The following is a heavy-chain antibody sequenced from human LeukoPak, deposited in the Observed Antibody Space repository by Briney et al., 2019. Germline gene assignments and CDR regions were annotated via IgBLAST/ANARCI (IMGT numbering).Heavy chain of an antibody. CDR2: VSGGVGAT. CDR3: TKGGDFTNSWYYYGMDV. D-gene: IGHD6-13*01. V-gene: IGHV3-23*01. Sequence: GGSLRLSCEASGFTFDMYAISWGRQAPGKGLEWVASVSGGVGATYYSDSVRGRFTISRDNSKKTVSLQLNSLRAEDTAVYYCTKGGDFTNSWYYYGMDVWGQGTTVIVSS. CDR1: GFTFDMYA. J-gene: IGHJ6*02.